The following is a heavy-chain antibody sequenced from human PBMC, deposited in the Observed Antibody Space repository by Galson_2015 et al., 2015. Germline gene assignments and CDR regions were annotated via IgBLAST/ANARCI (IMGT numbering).Heavy chain of an antibody. CDR2: ISYDGSNK. V-gene: IGHV3-30*01. Sequence: SLRLSCAASGFTFSSYAMHWVRQAPGKGLEWVAVISYDGSNKYYADSVKGRFTISRDNSKNTLYLQMNSLRAEDTAVYYCARGSRFHYCSSTSCYDWFDPWGQGTLVTVSS. CDR1: GFTFSSYA. CDR3: ARGSRFHYCSSTSCYDWFDP. J-gene: IGHJ5*02. D-gene: IGHD2-2*01.